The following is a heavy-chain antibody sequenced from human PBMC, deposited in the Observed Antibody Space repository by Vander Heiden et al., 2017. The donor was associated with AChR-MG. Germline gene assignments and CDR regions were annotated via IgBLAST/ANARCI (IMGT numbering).Heavy chain of an antibody. J-gene: IGHJ3*02. CDR2: IYPGDSDT. V-gene: IGHV5-51*03. CDR3: ARPCQSGDAFDI. Sequence: EVQLVQSGAEVKKPGQSLKISCKGSGSSFTSYWIGWGRQMPGKGLEWMGIIYPGDSDTRYSPSFQGQVSISVDKSINTVYLQWNSLKASDTAMYYCARPCQSGDAFDIWGQGTMVTVSS. D-gene: IGHD1-26*01. CDR1: GSSFTSYW.